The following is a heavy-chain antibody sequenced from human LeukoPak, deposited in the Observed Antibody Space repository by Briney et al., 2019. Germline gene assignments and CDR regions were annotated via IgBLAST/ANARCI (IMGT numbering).Heavy chain of an antibody. J-gene: IGHJ4*02. D-gene: IGHD3-10*01. CDR2: MYYRGNT. CDR3: ARDSANSYYGSGSYVYDY. CDR1: GGTISSITYY. Sequence: PSETLSLTCTVSGGTISSITYYWGWIRQPPGKGLEWVGHMYYRGNTFYNPSLKSRVTISVDTSKNQFSLKLRSVTAADTAVYYCARDSANSYYGSGSYVYDYWGQGTLVTVSS. V-gene: IGHV4-39*07.